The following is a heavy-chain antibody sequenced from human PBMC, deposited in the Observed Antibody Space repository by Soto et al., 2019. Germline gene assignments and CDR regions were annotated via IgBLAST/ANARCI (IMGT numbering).Heavy chain of an antibody. CDR2: IGTAGDT. J-gene: IGHJ6*02. Sequence: GGSLRLSCAASGFTFSSYDMHWVRQATGKGLEWVSAIGTAGDTYYPGSVKGRFTISRENAKNSLYLQMNSLRAEDTAVYYCARGINGDLYYYYYGMDVWGQGTTVTVSS. CDR1: GFTFSSYD. V-gene: IGHV3-13*01. CDR3: ARGINGDLYYYYYGMDV. D-gene: IGHD4-17*01.